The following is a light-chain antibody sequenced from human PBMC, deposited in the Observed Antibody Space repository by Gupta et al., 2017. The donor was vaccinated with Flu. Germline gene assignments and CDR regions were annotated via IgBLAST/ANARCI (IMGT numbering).Light chain of an antibody. CDR1: QSIDIW. CDR3: QQYGGDPWT. J-gene: IGKJ1*01. V-gene: IGKV1-5*03. CDR2: KAS. Sequence: PSTLSASVGDRVTITCRASQSIDIWLAWFQKKPGKAPKPLIYKASHLESGVPSRFSGSGAGTEFSLTISSLQPDDFATYYCQQYGGDPWTFRQGTKVEIK.